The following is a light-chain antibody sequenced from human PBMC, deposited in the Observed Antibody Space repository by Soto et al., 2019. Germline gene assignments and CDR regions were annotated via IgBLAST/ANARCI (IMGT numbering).Light chain of an antibody. V-gene: IGLV3-21*02. CDR1: NVGGKS. CDR3: QVWDTVSLHAI. CDR2: ADS. Sequence: SYELTQPPSVSLAPGQTASITCVGDNVGGKSVHWYQQKAGQAPVLVIHADSDRPSGIPERFSGSNSANTATLTISRVEAGDEAAYYCQVWDTVSLHAIFGGGTKLTVL. J-gene: IGLJ2*01.